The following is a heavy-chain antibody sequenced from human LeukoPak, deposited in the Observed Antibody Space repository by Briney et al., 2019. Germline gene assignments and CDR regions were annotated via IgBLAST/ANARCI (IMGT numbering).Heavy chain of an antibody. J-gene: IGHJ4*02. CDR1: GFTFSSYA. V-gene: IGHV3-23*01. Sequence: GGSLRLSCAGSGFTFSSYAMSWVRQAPGKGLEWVSAISESGGYTKYADPVKGRFTISRDNSKNTLYLQMNSLKAEDTAAYYCATEDSSDYYSFDYWGQGTLVTVSS. D-gene: IGHD3-22*01. CDR2: ISESGGYT. CDR3: ATEDSSDYYSFDY.